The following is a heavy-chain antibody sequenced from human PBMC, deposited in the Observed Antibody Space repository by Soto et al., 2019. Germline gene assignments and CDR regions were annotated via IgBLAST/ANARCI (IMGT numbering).Heavy chain of an antibody. CDR2: INHSGST. D-gene: IGHD2-15*01. CDR3: AGGGPFTLGY. Sequence: PLETLSLTCAVYGGSFSGYYWSWIRQPPGKGLEWIGEINHSGSTNYNPSLKSRVTISVDTSKNQFSLKLSSVTAADTAVYYCAGGGPFTLGYWGQGTLVTVSS. J-gene: IGHJ4*02. CDR1: GGSFSGYY. V-gene: IGHV4-34*01.